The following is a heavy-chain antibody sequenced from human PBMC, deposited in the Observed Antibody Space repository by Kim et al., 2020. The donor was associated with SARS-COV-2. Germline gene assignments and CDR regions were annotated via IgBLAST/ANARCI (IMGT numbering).Heavy chain of an antibody. CDR3: ARSNYDILTGYYRDDY. J-gene: IGHJ4*02. D-gene: IGHD3-9*01. CDR1: GYSFTSYW. V-gene: IGHV5-51*01. Sequence: GESLKISCKGSGYSFTSYWIGWVRQMPGRGLEWMGMIYPGDSDTKYSPSFQGQVTISADKSIDTAYLQWSSLKASETAMYYCARSNYDILTGYYRDDYWGQGTLVTVSS. CDR2: IYPGDSDT.